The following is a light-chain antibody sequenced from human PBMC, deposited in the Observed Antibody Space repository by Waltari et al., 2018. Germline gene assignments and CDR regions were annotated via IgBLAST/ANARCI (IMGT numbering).Light chain of an antibody. CDR3: QKYKTVPGT. J-gene: IGKJ1*01. CDR1: QSISKY. V-gene: IGKV3-20*01. CDR2: VAS. Sequence: FTQSLCNLSLSSGDRATLSCRASQSISKYLAWYQQKPGQPPKLLIYVASSRATGVPDRFSGSGSGTDFSLTISRLEPEDFAMYYCQKYKTVPGTFGQGTKVEIK.